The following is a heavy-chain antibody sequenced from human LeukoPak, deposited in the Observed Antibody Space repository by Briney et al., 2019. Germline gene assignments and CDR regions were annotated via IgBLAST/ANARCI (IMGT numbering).Heavy chain of an antibody. V-gene: IGHV3-30-3*01. D-gene: IGHD3-22*01. J-gene: IGHJ4*02. CDR1: GFTFSSYA. CDR2: ISYDGSNK. Sequence: GGSLRLSCAASGFTFSSYAMHWVRQAPGKGLEWVAVISYDGSNKYYADSVRGRFTISRDNSKNTLYLQMNSLRAKDTAVYYCARAGLYYYDSSGYPGVDYWGQGTLVTVSS. CDR3: ARAGLYYYDSSGYPGVDY.